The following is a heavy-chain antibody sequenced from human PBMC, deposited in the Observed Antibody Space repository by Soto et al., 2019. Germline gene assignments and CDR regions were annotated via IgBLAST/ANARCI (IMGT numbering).Heavy chain of an antibody. CDR3: ARTEYYQMGHDY. J-gene: IGHJ4*02. CDR2: IFNSGST. CDR1: GAYLSTDY. V-gene: IGHV4-59*01. D-gene: IGHD3-16*01. Sequence: QVQLQESGPGLVRPSETLSLTCTVSGAYLSTDYWSWIRQPPGKRPEWIGYIFNSGSTNQNPSLKSRVSISMDTSRNQFSLRLRSVTAADTAVYYCARTEYYQMGHDYWGPGTLVTVSS.